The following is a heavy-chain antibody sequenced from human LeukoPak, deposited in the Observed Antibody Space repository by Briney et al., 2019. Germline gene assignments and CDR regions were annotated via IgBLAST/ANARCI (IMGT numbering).Heavy chain of an antibody. V-gene: IGHV3-21*01. Sequence: PGGSLRLSCAASRFTFSSHSMNWVRQAPGKGLEWVSSISSDSNYIYYAASVKGRFTISRDNAKNSLYLQMNSLRAEDTAVYYCARSYGSSWRIFDYWGQGTLVTVSS. J-gene: IGHJ4*02. CDR2: ISSDSNYI. D-gene: IGHD6-13*01. CDR1: RFTFSSHS. CDR3: ARSYGSSWRIFDY.